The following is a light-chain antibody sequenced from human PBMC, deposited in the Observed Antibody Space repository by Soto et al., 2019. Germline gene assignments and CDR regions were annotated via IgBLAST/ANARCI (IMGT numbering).Light chain of an antibody. V-gene: IGKV1-5*01. Sequence: GDRVTITCRASQSISSWLAWYQQKPGKAPKLLIYDASSLESGVPSRFSGSGSGTEFTLSISSLQPDDFGTYYCQEYNAYSMTFGQGTRLEI. CDR3: QEYNAYSMT. J-gene: IGKJ5*01. CDR1: QSISSW. CDR2: DAS.